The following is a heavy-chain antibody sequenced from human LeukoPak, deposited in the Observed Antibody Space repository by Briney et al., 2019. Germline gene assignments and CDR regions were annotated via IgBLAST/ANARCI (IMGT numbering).Heavy chain of an antibody. J-gene: IGHJ4*02. V-gene: IGHV4-30-4*01. CDR2: IYYSGST. CDR1: GGSISSGDYY. Sequence: PSQTLSLTCTVSGGSISSGDYYWSWIRQPPGKGLEWIGYIYYSGSTYYNPSLKSRVTISVDTSKNQFSLKLSSVTAADTAVYYCAGFGELLSYSDYWGQGTLVTVSS. CDR3: AGFGELLSYSDY. D-gene: IGHD3-10*01.